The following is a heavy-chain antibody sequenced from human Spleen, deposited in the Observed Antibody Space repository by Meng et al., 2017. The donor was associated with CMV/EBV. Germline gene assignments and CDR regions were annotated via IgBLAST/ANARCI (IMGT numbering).Heavy chain of an antibody. CDR3: ARERLYQPLWGDALDI. CDR1: GFSFSTYT. CDR2: ISSSRSYI. V-gene: IGHV3-21*06. D-gene: IGHD2-2*01. J-gene: IGHJ3*02. Sequence: GESLKISCAPSGFSFSTYTLHWVRQAPGKGLEWVASISSSRSYINYADPGKGRFTISRDNAKDSLYLQMSSLRAEDTAVYYCARERLYQPLWGDALDIWGQGTMVTV.